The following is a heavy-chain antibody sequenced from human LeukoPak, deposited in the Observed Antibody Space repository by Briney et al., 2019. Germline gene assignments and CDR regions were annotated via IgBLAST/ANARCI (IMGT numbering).Heavy chain of an antibody. V-gene: IGHV4-34*01. D-gene: IGHD6-19*01. CDR1: GFTFSSYS. CDR3: ARGGDSSGWYQSFDY. Sequence: GSLRLSCAASGFTFSSYSMNWIRQPPGKGLEWIGEINHSGSTNYNPSLKSRVTISVDTSKNQFSLKLSSVTAADTAVYYCARGGDSSGWYQSFDYWGQGTLVTVSS. J-gene: IGHJ4*02. CDR2: INHSGST.